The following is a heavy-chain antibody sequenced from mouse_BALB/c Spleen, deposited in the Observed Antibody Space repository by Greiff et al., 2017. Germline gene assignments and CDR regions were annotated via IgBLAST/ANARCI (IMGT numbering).Heavy chain of an antibody. J-gene: IGHJ1*01. CDR1: GFNIKDTY. Sequence: VQLKQSGAELVKPGASVKLSCTASGFNIKDTYMHWVKQRPEQGLEWIGRIDPANGNTKYDPKFQGKATITADTSSNTAYLQLSSLTSEDTAVYYCARDYGNYGWYFDVWGAGTTVTVSS. CDR2: IDPANGNT. D-gene: IGHD2-1*01. CDR3: ARDYGNYGWYFDV. V-gene: IGHV14-3*02.